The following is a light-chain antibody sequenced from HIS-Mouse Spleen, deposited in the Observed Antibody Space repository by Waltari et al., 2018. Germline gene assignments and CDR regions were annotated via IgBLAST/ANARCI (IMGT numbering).Light chain of an antibody. CDR3: SSYTSSSTWV. CDR1: SSDVGSYNY. Sequence: QSALTQPASVSGSPGQSITISCPGTSSDVGSYNYVPWYQQHPGKAPKLMIYDVSNRPSGVSNRFSGSKSGNTASLTISGLQAEDEADYYCSSYTSSSTWVFGGGTKLTVL. J-gene: IGLJ3*02. V-gene: IGLV2-14*03. CDR2: DVS.